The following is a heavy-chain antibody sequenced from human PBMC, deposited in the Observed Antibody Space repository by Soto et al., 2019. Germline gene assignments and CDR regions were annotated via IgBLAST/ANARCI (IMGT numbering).Heavy chain of an antibody. CDR3: ASDSDLVLLSVPIQTYTYGTQV. CDR1: GVTFSAYA. D-gene: IGHD2-8*01. Sequence: GGSLRLSCEVSGVTFSAYAMNLVRQSPGKGLEWVSYISIRSDTLYYADSVKGRFTISRDNAKNSVYLQVNNLSDDDTAVYYSASDSDLVLLSVPIQTYTYGTQVWGQRTTVT. J-gene: IGHJ6*02. V-gene: IGHV3-48*02. CDR2: ISIRSDTL.